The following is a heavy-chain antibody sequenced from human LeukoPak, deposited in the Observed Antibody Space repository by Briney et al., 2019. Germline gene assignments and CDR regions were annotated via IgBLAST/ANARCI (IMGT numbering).Heavy chain of an antibody. Sequence: GGSLRLSCVASGFTFSGYAMSWVRQSPGKGLEWVSMSVGTDSSYYADSVKGRLTISRDNARNSLYLQMNSLRAEDTAVYYCARDPYRTYGSSFYDYWGQGILVTASS. CDR3: ARDPYRTYGSSFYDY. CDR1: GFTFSGYA. CDR2: MSVGTDSS. J-gene: IGHJ4*02. V-gene: IGHV3-23*01. D-gene: IGHD1-26*01.